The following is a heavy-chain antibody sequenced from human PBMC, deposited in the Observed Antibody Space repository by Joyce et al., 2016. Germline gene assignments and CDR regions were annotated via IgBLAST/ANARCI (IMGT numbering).Heavy chain of an antibody. CDR3: AKILTATYSSGWFLDY. J-gene: IGHJ4*02. Sequence: QVQLVESGGGVVQPGRSLRLSCAASGLTLSNYGVHWVRQAPGKGLEWVAVISYDGISKYYADSVKGRFTISRDNSKNTVFLEMNSLRTEDTAVYYCAKILTATYSSGWFLDYWGQGTLVTVSP. D-gene: IGHD6-25*01. CDR1: GLTLSNYG. V-gene: IGHV3-30*18. CDR2: ISYDGISK.